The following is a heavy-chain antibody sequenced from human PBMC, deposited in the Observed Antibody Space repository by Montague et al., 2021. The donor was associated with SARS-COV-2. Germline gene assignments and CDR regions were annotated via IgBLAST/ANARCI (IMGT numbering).Heavy chain of an antibody. CDR3: ARRHIVASNRAFDY. V-gene: IGHV4-38-2*02. D-gene: IGHD2-21*01. J-gene: IGHJ4*02. CDR1: GDSIPNNYY. Sequence: SETLSLTCTVSGDSIPNNYYWGWIRQPPGKGLEWIGTIYHSGTTYYNPSLKSRVTISVDTSNNQFSLKPTSVTAADTAVYYCARRHIVASNRAFDYWGQGTLVTVSS. CDR2: IYHSGTT.